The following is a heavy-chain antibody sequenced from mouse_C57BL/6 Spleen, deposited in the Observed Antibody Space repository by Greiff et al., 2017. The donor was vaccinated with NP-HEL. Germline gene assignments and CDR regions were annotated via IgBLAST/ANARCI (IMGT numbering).Heavy chain of an antibody. CDR3: ARSGNYYGSSYGYFDV. D-gene: IGHD1-1*01. Sequence: VQLQQSGAELVRPGTSVKVSCKASGYAFTNYLIEWVKQRPGQGLEWIGVINPGSGGTNNNEKFKGKATLTADKSSSTAYMQLSSLTSEHSAVYFCARSGNYYGSSYGYFDVWGTGTTVTVSS. CDR2: INPGSGGT. J-gene: IGHJ1*03. V-gene: IGHV1-54*01. CDR1: GYAFTNYL.